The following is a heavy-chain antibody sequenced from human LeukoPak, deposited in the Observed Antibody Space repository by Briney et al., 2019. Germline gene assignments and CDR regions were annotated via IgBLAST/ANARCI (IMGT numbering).Heavy chain of an antibody. CDR1: GFTFSSYA. D-gene: IGHD6-13*01. V-gene: IGHV3-23*01. Sequence: GGSLRLSCAASGFTFSSYAMSWVRQAPGKGLEWVSAISGSGGSTYYADSVRGRFTISRDNSKNTLYLQMNSLRAEDTAVYYCAKYSSCWSTYNWFDPWGQGTLVTVSS. J-gene: IGHJ5*02. CDR2: ISGSGGST. CDR3: AKYSSCWSTYNWFDP.